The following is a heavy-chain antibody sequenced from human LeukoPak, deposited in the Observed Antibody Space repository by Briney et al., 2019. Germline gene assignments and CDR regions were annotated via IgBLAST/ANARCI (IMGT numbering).Heavy chain of an antibody. CDR1: GGSISSGGYS. V-gene: IGHV4-30-4*07. J-gene: IGHJ4*02. D-gene: IGHD3-3*01. CDR3: ARRSVLDDFWSGYFDY. Sequence: SETLSLTCAVSGGSISSGGYSWSWIRQPPGKAMEFIAYIYYTGNTYFNPSLKSRVTISVDTSKNQFSLKLSSVTAADTAVYYCARRSVLDDFWSGYFDYWGQGTLVTVSS. CDR2: IYYTGNT.